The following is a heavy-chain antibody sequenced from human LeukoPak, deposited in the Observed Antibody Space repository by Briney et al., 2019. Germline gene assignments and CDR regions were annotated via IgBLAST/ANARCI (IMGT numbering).Heavy chain of an antibody. CDR2: ISWNSGSI. J-gene: IGHJ3*02. CDR1: GFTFSSYS. D-gene: IGHD5-12*01. CDR3: AKLKGPYSGYDLGAFDI. Sequence: GGSLRLSCAASGFTFSSYSMNWVRQAPGKGLEWVSGISWNSGSIGYADSVKGRFTISRDNAKNSLYLQMNSLRAEDTALYYCAKLKGPYSGYDLGAFDIWGQGTMVTVSS. V-gene: IGHV3-9*01.